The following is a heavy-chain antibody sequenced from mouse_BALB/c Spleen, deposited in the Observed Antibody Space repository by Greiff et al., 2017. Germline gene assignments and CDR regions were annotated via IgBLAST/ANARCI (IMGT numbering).Heavy chain of an antibody. D-gene: IGHD2-3*01. V-gene: IGHV1S56*01. CDR3: ARGWLLQGFDV. CDR2: IYPGNVNT. Sequence: QVQLQQSGPELVKPGASVRISCKASGYTFTSYYIHWVKQRPGQGLEWIGWIYPGNVNTKYNEKFKGKATLTADKSSSTAYMQLSSLTSEDSAVYFCARGWLLQGFDVWGAGTTVTVSS. J-gene: IGHJ1*01. CDR1: GYTFTSYY.